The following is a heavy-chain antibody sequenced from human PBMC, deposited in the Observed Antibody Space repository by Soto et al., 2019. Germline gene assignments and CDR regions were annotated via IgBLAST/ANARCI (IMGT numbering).Heavy chain of an antibody. J-gene: IGHJ5*02. CDR2: VHSLGIT. D-gene: IGHD5-18*01. V-gene: IGHV4-59*01. Sequence: SETLSLTCTGCVGSMSTYCWNWIRQPPGKGLEWSGHVHSLGITNYNPSLRSRLTISLDTSQKKLPLNLTSVTAADTALYFCARDRSLYTYGFDRGLDPWGQGTLVTVSS. CDR3: ARDRSLYTYGFDRGLDP. CDR1: VGSMSTYC.